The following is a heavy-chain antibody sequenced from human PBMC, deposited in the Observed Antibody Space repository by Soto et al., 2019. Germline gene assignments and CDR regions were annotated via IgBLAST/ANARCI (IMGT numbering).Heavy chain of an antibody. D-gene: IGHD1-7*01. V-gene: IGHV1-69*13. CDR2: IIPIFGTA. CDR3: ARDEAARRTSTAYRPVHFDI. Sequence: GASVKVSCKASGGTFSSYAISWVRQAPGQGLEWMGGIIPIFGTANYAQKFQGRVTITADESTSTAYMELSSLRSEDTAVYYCARDEAARRTSTAYRPVHFDIWGQGTMVTVSS. J-gene: IGHJ3*02. CDR1: GGTFSSYA.